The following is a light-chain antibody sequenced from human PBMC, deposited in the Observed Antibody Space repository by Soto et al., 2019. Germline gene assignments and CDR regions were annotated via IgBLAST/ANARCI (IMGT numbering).Light chain of an antibody. CDR3: QTWGTGHVV. CDR1: SGHSSYA. CDR2: LNSDGSH. V-gene: IGLV4-69*01. Sequence: QPVLTQSPSASASLGASVKLTCTLSSGHSSYAIAWHQQQPEKGPRYLMKLNSDGSHSKGDGIPDRCSGSSSGAERYLTICSLQSEDEADYYCQTWGTGHVVFGGGTKLTVL. J-gene: IGLJ2*01.